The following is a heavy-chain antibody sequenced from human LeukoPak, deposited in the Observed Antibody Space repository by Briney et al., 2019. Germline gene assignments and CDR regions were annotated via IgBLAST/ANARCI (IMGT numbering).Heavy chain of an antibody. J-gene: IGHJ4*02. V-gene: IGHV1-18*01. D-gene: IGHD3-3*01. CDR3: ARDRFLEWLFPYYFDY. CDR1: GYTFTSCG. CDR2: ISAYNGNT. Sequence: GASVKVSCKASGYTFTSCGISWVRQAPGQGLEWMGWISAYNGNTNYAQKLQGRVTMTTDTSTSTAYMELRSLRSDDTAVYYCARDRFLEWLFPYYFDYWGQGTLVTVSS.